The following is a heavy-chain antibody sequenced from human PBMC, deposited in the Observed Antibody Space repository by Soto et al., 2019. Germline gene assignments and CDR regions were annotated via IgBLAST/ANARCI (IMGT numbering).Heavy chain of an antibody. CDR2: MSYDGSDT. Sequence: PGGSLRLSCVGSGFIFRNNGMHWVGKTPGKGLKWVAFMSYDGSDTFYADSVKGRFTISRDNSKNTLSLHMSNLRAEDTAMYYCTIVRVADSALDHWGQGTLVTVSS. J-gene: IGHJ4*02. CDR1: GFIFRNNG. CDR3: TIVRVADSALDH. D-gene: IGHD3-10*02. V-gene: IGHV3-30*02.